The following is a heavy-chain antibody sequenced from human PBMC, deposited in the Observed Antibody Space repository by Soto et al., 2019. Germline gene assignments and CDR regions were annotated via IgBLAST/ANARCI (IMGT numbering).Heavy chain of an antibody. CDR3: TTDNYGRASGNWTTPPFDH. D-gene: IGHD1-20*01. V-gene: IGHV3-15*01. CDR2: IKCKSDGATI. J-gene: IGHJ4*02. CDR1: GFIFNNAW. Sequence: PGGSLRLSCVVSGFIFNNAWMSWVRQAPGKGLEWIARIKCKSDGATIDYAAPVKGRFTISRDDSQNTLYLQMNSLKSEDTALYYCTTDNYGRASGNWTTPPFDHWGQGTLVTVSS.